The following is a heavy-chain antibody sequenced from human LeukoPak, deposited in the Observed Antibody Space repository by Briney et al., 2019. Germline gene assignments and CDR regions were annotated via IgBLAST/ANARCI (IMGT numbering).Heavy chain of an antibody. V-gene: IGHV3-74*01. CDR3: ARGADTGYSSDS. D-gene: IGHD6-19*01. CDR1: GFPFSNYW. CDR2: INSDARST. J-gene: IGHJ5*02. Sequence: GGSLRLSCAASGFPFSNYWMHWVRQAPGKGLVWVSRINSDARSTSYADSVKGRFTISRDNAKNTLYLQMNSLRAEDTAVYYCARGADTGYSSDSWGQGTLVTVSS.